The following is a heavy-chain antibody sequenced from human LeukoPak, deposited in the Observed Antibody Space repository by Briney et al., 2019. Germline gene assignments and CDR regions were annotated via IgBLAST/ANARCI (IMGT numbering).Heavy chain of an antibody. D-gene: IGHD2-2*02. V-gene: IGHV1-2*06. CDR2: INPINGGT. Sequence: ASLKVSCKASGYTFTGYYMHWVRQAPGQGLEWMGRINPINGGTKYAQKFQGRVTMTRETSITTAYMELSRLRSDDTAVYYCARGCSSTSCYTAPLYNWFDPWGQGTLVTVSS. J-gene: IGHJ5*02. CDR1: GYTFTGYY. CDR3: ARGCSSTSCYTAPLYNWFDP.